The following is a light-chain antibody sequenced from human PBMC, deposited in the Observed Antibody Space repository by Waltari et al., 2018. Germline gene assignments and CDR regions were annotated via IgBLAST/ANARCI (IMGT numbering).Light chain of an antibody. CDR1: QSVGSY. CDR3: QQRTDWPPLT. V-gene: IGKV3-11*01. J-gene: IGKJ4*01. CDR2: DAS. Sequence: EIVLTQSPATLSLSPGERATLSCRASQSVGSYFAWYQQKPGQAPRLLISDASMRASGIPARFSGTGSGTDFTLTISSLEPEDFAVYYCQQRTDWPPLTFGGGTKVEI.